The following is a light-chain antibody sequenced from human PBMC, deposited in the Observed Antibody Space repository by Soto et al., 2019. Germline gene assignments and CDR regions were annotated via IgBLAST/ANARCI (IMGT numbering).Light chain of an antibody. V-gene: IGKV3-20*01. CDR1: QYMTRTY. J-gene: IGKJ2*01. CDR3: QQYDT. CDR2: AAS. Sequence: EIVLMQSPGTLSLSPGERATLSCRASQYMTRTYIAWYQQKPGQAPRLLIYAASNRATGIPDKFSGSGSGTDFTLTISRLEPEDFAVYYCQQYDTFGQGTKLEIK.